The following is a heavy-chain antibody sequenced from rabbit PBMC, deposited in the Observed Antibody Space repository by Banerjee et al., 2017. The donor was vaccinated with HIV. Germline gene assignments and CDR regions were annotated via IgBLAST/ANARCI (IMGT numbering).Heavy chain of an antibody. Sequence: QEQLEESGGDLVKPEGSLTLSCKASGFPLSSYYLCWVRQAPGKGLEWIACIYAGSSGNTAYASWAKGRFTISKTSSTTVTLQMTSLTAADTATYFCARSILTASSGGAYSTRLDLWGLGTLVTVS. CDR1: GFPLSSYYL. J-gene: IGHJ3*01. CDR3: ARSILTASSGGAYSTRLDL. D-gene: IGHD1-1*01. V-gene: IGHV1S45*01. CDR2: IYAGSSGNT.